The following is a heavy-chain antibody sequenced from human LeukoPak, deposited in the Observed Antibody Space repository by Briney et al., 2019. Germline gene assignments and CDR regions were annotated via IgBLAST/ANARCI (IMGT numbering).Heavy chain of an antibody. J-gene: IGHJ1*01. CDR3: ARGSGSYYFQH. CDR2: INPSGGST. CDR1: GYTFTGYY. V-gene: IGHV1-46*01. Sequence: ASVKVSCKASGYTFTGYYVHWVRQAPGQGLEWMGIINPSGGSTSYAQKFQGRVTMTRDMSTSTVYMELSSLRSEDTAVYYCARGSGSYYFQHWGQGTLVTVSS. D-gene: IGHD1-26*01.